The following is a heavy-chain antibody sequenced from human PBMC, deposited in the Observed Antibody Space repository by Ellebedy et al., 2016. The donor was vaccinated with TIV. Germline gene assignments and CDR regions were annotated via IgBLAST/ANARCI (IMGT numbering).Heavy chain of an antibody. CDR1: GYTFSSYA. CDR2: IIPILGIA. J-gene: IGHJ4*02. Sequence: ASVKVSCKASGYTFSSYAISWVRQAPGQGLEWMGGIIPILGIANYAQKFQGRVTITADKSTSTAYMELSSLRSEDTAVYYCARNYYGSGSYFDYWGQGTLVTVSS. V-gene: IGHV1-69*10. D-gene: IGHD3-10*01. CDR3: ARNYYGSGSYFDY.